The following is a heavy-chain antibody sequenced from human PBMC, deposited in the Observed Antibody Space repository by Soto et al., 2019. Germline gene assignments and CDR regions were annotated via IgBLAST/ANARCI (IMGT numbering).Heavy chain of an antibody. Sequence: SVKVSCKVTGGTSTRYAIDWVRQAPGQGLEWMGGIVPMFGTSKYAQKFQGRVTITADTSTNIAYMELRSLRSEDTAVYYCNRGSEYDFWSGYLWGQGTLVTVSS. V-gene: IGHV1-69*06. D-gene: IGHD3-3*01. CDR2: IVPMFGTS. CDR1: GGTSTRYA. J-gene: IGHJ4*02. CDR3: NRGSEYDFWSGYL.